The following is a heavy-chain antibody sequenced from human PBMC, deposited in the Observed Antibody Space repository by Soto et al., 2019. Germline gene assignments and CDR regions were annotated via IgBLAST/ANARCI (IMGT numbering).Heavy chain of an antibody. CDR2: IWYDGSNK. CDR3: ARHYGGYLDFDY. J-gene: IGHJ4*02. Sequence: QVQLVESGGGVVQPGRSLRLSCAASGFTFSSYGMHWVRQAPGKGLEWVAVIWYDGSNKYYADSVKGRFTISRDNSKNTLYLQMNSLRAEDTAVYYCARHYGGYLDFDYWGQGTLVTVSS. CDR1: GFTFSSYG. V-gene: IGHV3-33*01. D-gene: IGHD4-17*01.